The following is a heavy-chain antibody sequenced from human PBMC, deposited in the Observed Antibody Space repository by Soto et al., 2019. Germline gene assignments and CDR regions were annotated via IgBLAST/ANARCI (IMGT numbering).Heavy chain of an antibody. D-gene: IGHD6-19*01. Sequence: QVQLLQSGAEVKKPGSSVRVSCEASGGTFRPYAISWVRQAPGQGLEWMGAIIPIFGTVNYAQKFQGRVTVTADEATSTVSMDLRSLRSEDTAVYYCAKGAVAGTPTSYYYYGMDVWGQGTTVTVSS. J-gene: IGHJ6*02. CDR1: GGTFRPYA. CDR2: IIPIFGTV. CDR3: AKGAVAGTPTSYYYYGMDV. V-gene: IGHV1-69*12.